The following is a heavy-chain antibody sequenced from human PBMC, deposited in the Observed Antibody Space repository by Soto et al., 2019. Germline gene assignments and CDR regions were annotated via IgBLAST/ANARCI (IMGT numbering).Heavy chain of an antibody. V-gene: IGHV3-11*01. D-gene: IGHD6-6*01. CDR2: IDSRGRTL. Sequence: GGSLRLSCVASGFTFSDYSMSWIRQAPGKGLEWLAFIDSRGRTLSYADSVRGRFTISTDNAENSVYLQMDSLRADDTAVYYCARQAARNYIDSWGQGNSVTVSS. CDR1: GFTFSDYS. J-gene: IGHJ4*02. CDR3: ARQAARNYIDS.